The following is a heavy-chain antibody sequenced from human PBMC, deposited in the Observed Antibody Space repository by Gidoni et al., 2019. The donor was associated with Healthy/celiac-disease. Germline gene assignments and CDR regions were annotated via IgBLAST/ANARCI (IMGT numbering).Heavy chain of an antibody. V-gene: IGHV1-69*08. CDR2: IIPILGIA. Sequence: QVQLVQSGAEVKKPGSSVKVSCKASGGTFSSYTLSWVRQAPGQGLEWMGRIIPILGIANYAQKFQGRVTITADKSTSTAYMELSSLRSEDTAVYYCARDRAVELELQNYYYGMDVWGQGTTVTVSS. CDR1: GGTFSSYT. CDR3: ARDRAVELELQNYYYGMDV. J-gene: IGHJ6*02. D-gene: IGHD1-7*01.